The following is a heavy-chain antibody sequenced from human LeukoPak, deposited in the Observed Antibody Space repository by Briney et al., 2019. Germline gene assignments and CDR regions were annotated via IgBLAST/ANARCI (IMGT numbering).Heavy chain of an antibody. CDR3: AKTKVGTGRDALDI. D-gene: IGHD2-21*02. CDR2: ILYDGSNK. V-gene: IGHV3-30-3*02. J-gene: IGHJ3*02. CDR1: GFTFSSYA. Sequence: HPGGSLRLSCAASGFTFSSYAMHWVRQAAGKGLEWVAVILYDGSNKFYADSVKGRFTISRDNSKNTLYLQMDSLRAEDTAVYYCAKTKVGTGRDALDIWGQGTMVTVSS.